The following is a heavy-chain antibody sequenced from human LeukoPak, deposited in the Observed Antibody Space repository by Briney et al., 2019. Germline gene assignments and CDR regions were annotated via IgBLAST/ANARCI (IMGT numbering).Heavy chain of an antibody. J-gene: IGHJ5*02. CDR1: GYTFTGHC. V-gene: IGHV1-2*02. CDR2: INPNTGGT. Sequence: ASVKVSCKASGYTFTGHCIHWVRQAPGQGLEWMGWINPNTGGTKYAQRFQGRVTMTRDTSISTVYMELSSLRSDDTAVYYCARGGLTTVESPQFDPWGQGTLVSVSS. D-gene: IGHD4-23*01. CDR3: ARGGLTTVESPQFDP.